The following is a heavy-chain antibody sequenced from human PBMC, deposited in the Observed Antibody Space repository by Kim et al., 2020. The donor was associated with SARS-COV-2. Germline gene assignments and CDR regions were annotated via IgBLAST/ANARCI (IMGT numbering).Heavy chain of an antibody. CDR1: GGSFSGYY. D-gene: IGHD3-16*01. V-gene: IGHV4-34*01. J-gene: IGHJ5*02. CDR3: ARAGRLRGWFDP. CDR2: INHSGST. Sequence: SETLSLTCAVYGGSFSGYYWSWIRQPPGKGLEWIGEINHSGSTNYNPSLQSRVTISVDTSKNQFSLKLSSVTAADTAVYYCARAGRLRGWFDPWGQGTLVTVSS.